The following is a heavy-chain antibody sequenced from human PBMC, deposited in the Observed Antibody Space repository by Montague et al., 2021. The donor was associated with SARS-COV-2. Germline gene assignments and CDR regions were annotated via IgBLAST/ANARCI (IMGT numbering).Heavy chain of an antibody. V-gene: IGHV4-39*01. J-gene: IGHJ4*02. CDR1: GGSISSRSYY. Sequence: SETLSLTCTVSGGSISSRSYYWGWIRQPPGKGLEWIGSIYYSGSTYYNPSLKSRVTISVDTSKNQFSLKLSSVTAADTAVYYCARHLRYGGYHYLDYWGQGTLVTVSS. D-gene: IGHD5-12*01. CDR2: IYYSGST. CDR3: ARHLRYGGYHYLDY.